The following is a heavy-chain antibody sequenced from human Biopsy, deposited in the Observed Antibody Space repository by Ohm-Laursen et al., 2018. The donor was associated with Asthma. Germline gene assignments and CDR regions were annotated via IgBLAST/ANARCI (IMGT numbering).Heavy chain of an antibody. CDR1: GGTFSNFA. D-gene: IGHD6-19*01. CDR2: IMTVFGTT. V-gene: IGHV1-69*13. Sequence: VKISCNAPGGTFSNFAISWVRQAPGQGLEWLGGIMTVFGTTNYAQKFQGRVTITADESTSTAYMEVTSLRSEDAAIYYCARCQVGYSSGWSLLLKKIYYSGMDVWGQGTAVTVSS. CDR3: ARCQVGYSSGWSLLLKKIYYSGMDV. J-gene: IGHJ6*02.